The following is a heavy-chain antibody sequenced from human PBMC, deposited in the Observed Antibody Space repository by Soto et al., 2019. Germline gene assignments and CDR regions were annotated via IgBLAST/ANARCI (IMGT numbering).Heavy chain of an antibody. J-gene: IGHJ4*02. D-gene: IGHD3-16*01. V-gene: IGHV4-30-4*01. CDR2: IYYSGST. CDR1: GGSISSGDYY. Sequence: SETLSLTCTVSGGSISSGDYYWSWIRQPPGKGLEWIGYIYYSGSTYYSPSLKSRVTISVDTSKNQFSLKLSSVTAADTAVYYCARWVRGSYFDYWGQGTLVTVSS. CDR3: ARWVRGSYFDY.